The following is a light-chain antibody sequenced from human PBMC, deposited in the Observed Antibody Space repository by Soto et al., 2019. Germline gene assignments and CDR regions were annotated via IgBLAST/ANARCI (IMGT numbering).Light chain of an antibody. CDR3: QQGDSFPFT. CDR2: AAS. Sequence: DIRMTQSPSSVCASIDDRVTITRRASHDISSCVAWYQQKPGKAPKLLISAASSLQSGVPRSFSGSVSRTDFTLIISSLQPEDFATYFCQQGDSFPFTLGGGTKVDIK. CDR1: HDISSC. J-gene: IGKJ4*01. V-gene: IGKV1-12*01.